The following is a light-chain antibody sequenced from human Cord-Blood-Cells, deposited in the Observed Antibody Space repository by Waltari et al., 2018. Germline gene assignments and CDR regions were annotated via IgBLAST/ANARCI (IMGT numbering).Light chain of an antibody. CDR2: EVS. CDR1: SSDVGGYND. CDR3: SSYAGSNNFWV. Sequence: QSALTQPPSASGSPVQSVTISCTVTSSDVGGYNDVPWYQQHPGKAPKLMIYEVSKRPSGVPDRFSGSKSGNTASLTVSGLQAEDEADYYCSSYAGSNNFWVFGGGTKLTVL. V-gene: IGLV2-8*01. J-gene: IGLJ3*02.